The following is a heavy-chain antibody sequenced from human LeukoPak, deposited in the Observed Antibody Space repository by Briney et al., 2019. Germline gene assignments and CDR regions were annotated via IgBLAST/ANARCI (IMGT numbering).Heavy chain of an antibody. D-gene: IGHD3-10*01. CDR2: IYPGDSDT. Sequence: GESLKISCKGSGYSFTNYWIGWVRQMPGKGLEWMGIIYPGDSDTRYSPSFQGQVTISADKSITTAYLQWSSLKASDTAMYYCARPPGGSMVRVVIEAQPYFEYWGQGTLVTVSA. J-gene: IGHJ4*02. V-gene: IGHV5-51*01. CDR3: ARPPGGSMVRVVIEAQPYFEY. CDR1: GYSFTNYW.